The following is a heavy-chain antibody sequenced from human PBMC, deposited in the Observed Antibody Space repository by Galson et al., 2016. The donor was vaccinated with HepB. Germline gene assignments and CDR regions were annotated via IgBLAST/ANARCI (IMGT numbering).Heavy chain of an antibody. CDR2: ISGSGDST. J-gene: IGHJ6*02. CDR3: TGSLKAYCSGKKCHTDYYYYGMDV. Sequence: SLRLSCAASGFTFSSYAMSWVRQAPGKGLEWVSTISGSGDSTYYADSLKGRFTISRDDSKNTAYLQMSSLKTEDTAVNYCTGSLKAYCSGKKCHTDYYYYGMDVWGQGTTVIVSS. CDR1: GFTFSSYA. V-gene: IGHV3-23*01. D-gene: IGHD2-21*01.